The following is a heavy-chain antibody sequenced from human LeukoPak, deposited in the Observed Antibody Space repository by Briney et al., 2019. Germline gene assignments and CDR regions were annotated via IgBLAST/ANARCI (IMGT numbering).Heavy chain of an antibody. Sequence: PGGSLRLSCEASGFTFDDYGMSWVRQAPGKGLEWVSGINWSGDSTGYADSVKGRFTISRDNAKNSLYLQMNSLRAEDTAFYCARDYGGNSGLYHYYYYLDVWGKGTTVTVSS. CDR2: INWSGDST. V-gene: IGHV3-20*04. D-gene: IGHD4-23*01. CDR3: ARDYGGNSGLYHYYYYLDV. J-gene: IGHJ6*03. CDR1: GFTFDDYG.